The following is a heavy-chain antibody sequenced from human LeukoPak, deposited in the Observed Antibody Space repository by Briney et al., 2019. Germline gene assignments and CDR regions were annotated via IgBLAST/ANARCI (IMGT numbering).Heavy chain of an antibody. Sequence: GGSLRLSCAASGFTFSNYWMHWLRQAPGKGLVWVSRINSDGSSITYADSVQGRFAISRDNAKNTLHLQMNSLRAEDTAVYFCARVRTTSTNDGFDIWGQGTMVTVSS. CDR2: INSDGSSI. V-gene: IGHV3-74*01. CDR3: ARVRTTSTNDGFDI. D-gene: IGHD2/OR15-2a*01. CDR1: GFTFSNYW. J-gene: IGHJ3*02.